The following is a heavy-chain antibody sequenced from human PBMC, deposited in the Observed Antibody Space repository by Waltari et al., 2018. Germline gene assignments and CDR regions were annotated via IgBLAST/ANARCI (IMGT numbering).Heavy chain of an antibody. D-gene: IGHD3-9*01. CDR2: ISSSSSYI. V-gene: IGHV3-21*01. J-gene: IGHJ4*02. Sequence: EVQLVESGGGLVKPGGSLRLSCAASGFTFSSYSMNWVRQAQGQGLEWVSSISSSSSYIYYADSVKGRFTISRDNAKNSLYLQMNSLRAEDTAVYYCARDSRYFDWLRNYYFDYWGQGTLVTVSS. CDR1: GFTFSSYS. CDR3: ARDSRYFDWLRNYYFDY.